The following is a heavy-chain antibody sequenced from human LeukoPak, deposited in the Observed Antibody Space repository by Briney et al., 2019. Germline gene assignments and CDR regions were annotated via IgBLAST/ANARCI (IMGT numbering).Heavy chain of an antibody. J-gene: IGHJ4*02. CDR2: IYYSGST. CDR1: GGSISSYY. V-gene: IGHV4-59*01. D-gene: IGHD3-22*01. Sequence: SETLSLTCTVSGGSISSYYWSWIRQPPGKGLEWIGYIYYSGSTNYNPSLKSRVTISVDTSKNQFSLKLSSVTAADTAVYYCARTYSRYYYDSRGYFDYWGQGTLVTVSS. CDR3: ARTYSRYYYDSRGYFDY.